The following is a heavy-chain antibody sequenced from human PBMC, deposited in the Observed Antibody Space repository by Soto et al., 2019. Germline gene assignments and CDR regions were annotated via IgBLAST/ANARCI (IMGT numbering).Heavy chain of an antibody. CDR2: IYYSGST. CDR1: GYSISSSNW. D-gene: IGHD3-3*01. V-gene: IGHV4-28*01. Sequence: PSETLSLTCAVSGYSISSSNWWGWIRQPPGKGLEWIGYIYYSGSTYYNPSLKSRVTMSVDTSKNQFSLKLSSVTAVDTAVYYCARSRAIFGVVRPANWFDPWGQGTLVTAPQ. J-gene: IGHJ5*02. CDR3: ARSRAIFGVVRPANWFDP.